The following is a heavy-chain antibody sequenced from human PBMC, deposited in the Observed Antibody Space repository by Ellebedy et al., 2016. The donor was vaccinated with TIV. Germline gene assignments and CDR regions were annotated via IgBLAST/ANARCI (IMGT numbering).Heavy chain of an antibody. J-gene: IGHJ5*02. CDR1: GFSFSDYA. V-gene: IGHV3-23*01. D-gene: IGHD2-21*02. CDR3: GRDGVTGNGRWDWLDP. CDR2: IINTGGTT. Sequence: GESLKISCAASGFSFSDYAMTWVRQAPGKGLEWVSSIINTGGTTYYADSVKGRFTISRDNSRNTLYLQMNSLRVEDSAIYYCGRDGVTGNGRWDWLDPWGQGTLVTVSS.